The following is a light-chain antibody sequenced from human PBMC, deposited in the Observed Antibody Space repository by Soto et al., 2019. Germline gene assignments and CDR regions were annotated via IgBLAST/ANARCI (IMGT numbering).Light chain of an antibody. CDR1: SSDIGGSNF. Sequence: QSVLTQPASVSGSPGQSITISCTGVSSDIGGSNFVSWYQLHPGKAPKLIIYDVTNRPSGVSNRFSGSKSGNTASLTISGLQAEDEADYYCTSYTSSTTYVFGSGTKLTVL. CDR3: TSYTSSTTYV. J-gene: IGLJ1*01. CDR2: DVT. V-gene: IGLV2-14*03.